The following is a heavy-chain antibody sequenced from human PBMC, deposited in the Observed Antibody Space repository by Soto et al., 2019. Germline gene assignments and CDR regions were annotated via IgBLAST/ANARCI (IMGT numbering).Heavy chain of an antibody. Sequence: QVQLVQSGAEVKKPGSSVKVSCKASGGTFSSYAISWVRQAPGQGLEWMGGIIPIFGTANYAQKFQGRVTITADESTSTGYMELSSLRSEGTAVYYCARERRGGNHRGGFDYWGQGTLVTVSS. D-gene: IGHD2-15*01. CDR2: IIPIFGTA. CDR1: GGTFSSYA. J-gene: IGHJ4*02. CDR3: ARERRGGNHRGGFDY. V-gene: IGHV1-69*12.